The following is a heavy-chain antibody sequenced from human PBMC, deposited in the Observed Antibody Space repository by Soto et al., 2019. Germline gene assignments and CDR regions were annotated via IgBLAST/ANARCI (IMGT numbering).Heavy chain of an antibody. CDR2: IYYSGST. CDR1: GGSISIYY. CDR3: ARDSSGIAVAGNFDY. D-gene: IGHD6-19*01. V-gene: IGHV4-59*13. Sequence: SETLSLTCTVSGGSISIYYWSWVRQPPGKGLEWIGYIYYSGSTNYNPSLKSRVTISVDTSKNQFSLKLSSVTAADTAVYYCARDSSGIAVAGNFDYWGQGTLVTVSS. J-gene: IGHJ4*02.